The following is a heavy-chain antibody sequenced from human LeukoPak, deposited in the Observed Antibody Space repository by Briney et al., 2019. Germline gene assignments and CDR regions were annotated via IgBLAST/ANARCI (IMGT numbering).Heavy chain of an antibody. D-gene: IGHD6-19*01. CDR1: GFTFSSYG. CDR2: ISPSSSSI. CDR3: AREHTPYGSGCTAAY. Sequence: PGGSLRLSCAASGFTFSSYGMNWVRQVPGKGLEWVSYISPSSSSIYYADSGKGRFTISRDNAKNSLYLQMNSLRAEDTAVYYCAREHTPYGSGCTAAYWGQGTLVTVSS. J-gene: IGHJ4*02. V-gene: IGHV3-48*01.